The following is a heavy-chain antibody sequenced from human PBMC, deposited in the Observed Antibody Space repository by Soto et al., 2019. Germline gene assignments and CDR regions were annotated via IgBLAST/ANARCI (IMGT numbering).Heavy chain of an antibody. Sequence: GGSLRLSCAASGFTVSSKYMSWVRQAPGKGLEWVAVIQRGGSIYYADSVKGRFAISRDNSKNTLYLQMNSLRADDTAVYYCARDSAYCTSTSGYGSTYWFDPWGQGTLVTVSS. CDR2: IQRGGSI. D-gene: IGHD2-2*01. V-gene: IGHV3-66*01. CDR3: ARDSAYCTSTSGYGSTYWFDP. J-gene: IGHJ5*02. CDR1: GFTVSSKY.